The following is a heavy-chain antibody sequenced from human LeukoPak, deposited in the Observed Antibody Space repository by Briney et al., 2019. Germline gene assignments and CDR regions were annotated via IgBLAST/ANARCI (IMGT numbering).Heavy chain of an antibody. J-gene: IGHJ4*02. Sequence: PSETLSLPCPVSGGSISSSSYYWGWIRQPPGKGLEWIGSIYYSGSTHYNPSLKSRVTISVDTSKNQFSLKLSSVTAADTAVYYCARGEWELPALDYWGQGTLVTVSS. V-gene: IGHV4-39*07. CDR1: GGSISSSSYY. D-gene: IGHD1-26*01. CDR3: ARGEWELPALDY. CDR2: IYYSGST.